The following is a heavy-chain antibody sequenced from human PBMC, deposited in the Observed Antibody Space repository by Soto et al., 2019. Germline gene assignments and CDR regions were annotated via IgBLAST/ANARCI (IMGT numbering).Heavy chain of an antibody. J-gene: IGHJ3*02. D-gene: IGHD6-19*01. CDR3: ATGEQWLVSAPFI. Sequence: QVQLVESGGAVVQPGRSLRLSCAASGFTFSSYAMHWVRQAPGKGLEWVAVIWYDGTNTYYADSVKGRFTISRDNSRNTLYLQMNSLRAEDTAVYYCATGEQWLVSAPFIWGQGTMVTVSS. CDR1: GFTFSSYA. V-gene: IGHV3-33*01. CDR2: IWYDGTNT.